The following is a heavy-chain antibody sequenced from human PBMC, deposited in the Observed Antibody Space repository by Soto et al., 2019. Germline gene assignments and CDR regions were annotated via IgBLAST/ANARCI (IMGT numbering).Heavy chain of an antibody. CDR2: VITILGTA. CDR3: ARGDYYGWTG. Sequence: QVQLVQSGAEVKKPGSSVKVSCKASGVTFSTYSISWVRQAPGQGLEWMGKVITILGTADYAQNFQGRVTITADKSTSTACMEMNSLRSEDTAVYYCARGDYYGWTGWGQGTLVTVSS. CDR1: GVTFSTYS. V-gene: IGHV1-69*08. J-gene: IGHJ4*02. D-gene: IGHD3-10*01.